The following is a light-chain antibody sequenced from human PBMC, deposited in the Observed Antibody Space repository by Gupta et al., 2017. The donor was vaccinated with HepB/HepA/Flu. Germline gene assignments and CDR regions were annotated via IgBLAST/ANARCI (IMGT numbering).Light chain of an antibody. CDR2: DVS. CDR1: SSDVGGYNY. J-gene: IGLJ3*02. V-gene: IGLV2-14*04. Sequence: GTSSDVGGYNYVSWYQQHPGKAPKLMIYDVSNRPSGVSNRFSGPKSGNTASLTISGLQAEDEADYYCSSYTRSSTRVFGGGTKLTVL. CDR3: SSYTRSSTRV.